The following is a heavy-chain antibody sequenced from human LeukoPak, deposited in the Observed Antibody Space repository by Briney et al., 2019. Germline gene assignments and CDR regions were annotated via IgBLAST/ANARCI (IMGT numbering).Heavy chain of an antibody. D-gene: IGHD3-16*01. CDR3: AGALGSY. CDR1: GFTFSSYS. V-gene: IGHV3-48*04. Sequence: GGSLRLSCAASGFTFSSYSMNWVRQAPGKGLEWVSYISSSSTIYYADSVKGRFTISRDNAKNSLYLQMNSLRAEDTAVYYCAGALGSYWGQGTLVTVSS. CDR2: ISSSSTI. J-gene: IGHJ4*02.